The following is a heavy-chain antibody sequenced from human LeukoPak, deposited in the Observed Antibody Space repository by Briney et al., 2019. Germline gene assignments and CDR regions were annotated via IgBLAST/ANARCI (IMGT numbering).Heavy chain of an antibody. CDR1: GFTFNTYA. CDR2: ICGSVGCT. V-gene: IGHV3-23*01. D-gene: IGHD6-19*01. CDR3: AKTTVGYSSGRYPGWPADC. J-gene: IGHJ4*02. Sequence: QPGGSLRLSCAASGFTFNTYAIYWVRQAPGKGLECVSGICGSVGCTYYADSVKGRFTISRDNSKNPVYLQMNSLTADDTAIYYCAKTTVGYSSGRYPGWPADCWGQGTLVTVSS.